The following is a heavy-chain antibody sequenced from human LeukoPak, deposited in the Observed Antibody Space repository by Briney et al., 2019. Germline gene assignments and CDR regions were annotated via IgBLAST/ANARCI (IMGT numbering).Heavy chain of an antibody. V-gene: IGHV3-23*01. Sequence: PGGSLRLSCAASGFTFSSYAVSWVRQAPGKGLECVSAISGSGGSTYYADSVKGRFTISRDNSKNTLYLQMNSLRAEDTAVYYCAKDLSLVIAAAGTWFYWGQGTLVTVSS. CDR1: GFTFSSYA. J-gene: IGHJ4*02. CDR2: ISGSGGST. D-gene: IGHD6-13*01. CDR3: AKDLSLVIAAAGTWFY.